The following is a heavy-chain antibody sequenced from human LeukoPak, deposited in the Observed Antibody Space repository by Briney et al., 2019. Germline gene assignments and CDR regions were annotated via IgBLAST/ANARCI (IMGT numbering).Heavy chain of an antibody. V-gene: IGHV1-24*01. Sequence: ASVKVSCKVSEYTLTELSMHWVRQAPGKGLEWLGGFDPEDGEIIYAQKFQGRVTMSDDTSTDTAYMELGSLRSDDTAAYYCAADHGDYSGSYWTAFDIWGQGTMVTVSS. CDR3: AADHGDYSGSYWTAFDI. D-gene: IGHD1-26*01. CDR1: EYTLTELS. J-gene: IGHJ3*02. CDR2: FDPEDGEI.